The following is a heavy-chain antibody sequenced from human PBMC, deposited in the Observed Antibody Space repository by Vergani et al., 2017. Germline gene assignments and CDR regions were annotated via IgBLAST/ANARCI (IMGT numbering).Heavy chain of an antibody. CDR3: AREVGDGHNRQGDY. V-gene: IGHV1-69*13. CDR2: IIPIFGTA. CDR1: GGTFSSYA. Sequence: QVQLVQSGAEVKKPGSSVKVSFQASGGTFSSYAISWFLPAPGQGLEWMGRIIPIFGTANYAQKFQGRVTITADESTSTAYMELSSLRSEDTAVYYCAREVGDGHNRQGDYWGQGTLVTVSS. D-gene: IGHD5-24*01. J-gene: IGHJ4*02.